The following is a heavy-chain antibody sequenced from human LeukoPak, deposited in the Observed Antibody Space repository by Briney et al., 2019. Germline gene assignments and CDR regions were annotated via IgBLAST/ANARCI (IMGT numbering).Heavy chain of an antibody. CDR3: ARISSSNWYNERGAFDV. CDR1: GGSFSGYY. CDR2: INHSGST. D-gene: IGHD6-13*01. V-gene: IGHV4-34*01. J-gene: IGHJ3*01. Sequence: PSETLSLTCAVYGGSFSGYYWSWIRQPPGKGLEWIGEINHSGSTNYNPSLKSRVTISVDTSKNQFSLKLRSVTAADTAVYYCARISSSNWYNERGAFDVWGQGTMVTASS.